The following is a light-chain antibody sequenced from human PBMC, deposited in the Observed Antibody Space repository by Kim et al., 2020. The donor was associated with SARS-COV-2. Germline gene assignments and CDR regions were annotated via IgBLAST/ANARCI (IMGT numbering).Light chain of an antibody. V-gene: IGKV3-15*01. J-gene: IGKJ5*01. CDR3: QQYNNWPPIT. Sequence: EIVLTQSPVTLSVSPGERATLSCRASQSVASNLAWYQQKPGQAPRLLIHDASTRATGLPARFSGSGSGTEFTLTISSLQSEDFAVYYCQQYNNWPPITFGQGTRLEIK. CDR1: QSVASN. CDR2: DAS.